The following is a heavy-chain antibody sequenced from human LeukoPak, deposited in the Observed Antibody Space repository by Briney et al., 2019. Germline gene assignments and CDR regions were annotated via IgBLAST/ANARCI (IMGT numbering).Heavy chain of an antibody. Sequence: SETLSLTCTVSGGSISSSSYYWGWIRQPPGKGLEWIGSIYYSGSTYYNPSLKSRVTKSVDTSKNQFSLKLSSVTAADTAVYYCARHIVVVPAAIDYWGQGTLVTVSS. D-gene: IGHD2-2*01. J-gene: IGHJ4*02. CDR3: ARHIVVVPAAIDY. CDR1: GGSISSSSYY. V-gene: IGHV4-39*01. CDR2: IYYSGST.